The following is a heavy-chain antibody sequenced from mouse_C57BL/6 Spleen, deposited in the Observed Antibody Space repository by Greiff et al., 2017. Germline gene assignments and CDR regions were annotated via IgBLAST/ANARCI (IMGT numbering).Heavy chain of an antibody. CDR1: GYTFTSYW. D-gene: IGHD1-1*01. CDR2: IDPSDGYT. Sequence: VQLQQPGAELVMPGASVKLSCTASGYTFTSYWMHWVQQRPGQGLEWIGEIDPSDGYTNYTQKFKGKSTLTVDKSSSTAYMQLSSLTSEDSAVYYCARGEVYYYGSPWFADWGQGTMVTVSA. CDR3: ARGEVYYYGSPWFAD. J-gene: IGHJ3*01. V-gene: IGHV1-69*01.